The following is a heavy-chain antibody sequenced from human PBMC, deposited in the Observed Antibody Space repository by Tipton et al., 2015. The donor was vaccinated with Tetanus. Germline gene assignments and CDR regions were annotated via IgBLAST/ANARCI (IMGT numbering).Heavy chain of an antibody. CDR2: TYYRSEWYY. J-gene: IGHJ4*02. D-gene: IGHD4-17*01. V-gene: IGHV6-1*01. CDR1: GDSVSGNSAA. Sequence: GLVKPSQTLSLTCAISGDSVSGNSAAWNWIRQSPSRGLEWLGRTYYRSEWYYDYAVSVKSRITINPDTSKNQLSLHLNSVTPDDTAVYYCARSRGGDLDYWGQGTLVTVSS. CDR3: ARSRGGDLDY.